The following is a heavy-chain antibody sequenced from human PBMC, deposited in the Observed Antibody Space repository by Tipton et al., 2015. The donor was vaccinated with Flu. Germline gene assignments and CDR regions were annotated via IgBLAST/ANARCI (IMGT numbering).Heavy chain of an antibody. CDR2: IYYSGST. CDR3: ARGPYSGYDFGWFDP. V-gene: IGHV4-39*01. D-gene: IGHD5-12*01. Sequence: TLSLTCTVSGGSISSSSYYWGWIRQPPGKGLEWIGSIYYSGSTYYNPSLKSRVTISVDTSKNQFSLKLSSVTAADTAVYYCARGPYSGYDFGWFDPWGQGTLVTVSS. J-gene: IGHJ5*02. CDR1: GGSISSSSYY.